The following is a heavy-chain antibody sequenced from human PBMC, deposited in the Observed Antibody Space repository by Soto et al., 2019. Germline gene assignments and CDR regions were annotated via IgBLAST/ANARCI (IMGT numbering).Heavy chain of an antibody. J-gene: IGHJ4*02. CDR3: ARGNYGSAQGIDY. Sequence: LSLTCAVYGGSFSGYYCSWIRRPPGKGLEWIGEINHSGSTNYNPSLKSRVTISVDTSKNQFSLKLSSVTAADTAVYYCARGNYGSAQGIDYWGQGTLVTVSS. CDR2: INHSGST. CDR1: GGSFSGYY. V-gene: IGHV4-34*01. D-gene: IGHD3-10*01.